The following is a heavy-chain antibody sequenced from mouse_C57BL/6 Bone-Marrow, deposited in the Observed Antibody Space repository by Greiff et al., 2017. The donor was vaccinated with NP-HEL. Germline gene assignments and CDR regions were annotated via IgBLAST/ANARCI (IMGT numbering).Heavy chain of an antibody. V-gene: IGHV5-4*01. J-gene: IGHJ1*03. Sequence: EVHLVESGGGLVKPGGSLKLSCAASGFTFSSYAMSWVRQTPEKRLEWVATISDGGSYTYYPDNVKGRFTISRDNAKNNLYLQMSHLKSEDTAMYYCARGDSNSSKWYFDVWGTGTTVTVSS. CDR3: ARGDSNSSKWYFDV. CDR2: ISDGGSYT. D-gene: IGHD2-5*01. CDR1: GFTFSSYA.